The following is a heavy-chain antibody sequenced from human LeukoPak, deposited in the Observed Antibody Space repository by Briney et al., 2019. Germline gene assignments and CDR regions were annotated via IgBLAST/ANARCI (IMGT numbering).Heavy chain of an antibody. V-gene: IGHV1-2*02. D-gene: IGHD6-19*01. CDR2: INPNSGGT. CDR1: GFTFTTSA. Sequence: ASVKVSCKASGFTFTTSAMHWVRQAPGQGLEWMGWINPNSGGTNYAQKFQGRVTMTRDTSISTAYMELSRLRSDDTAVYYCARVGSSGWYGGWGQGTLVTVSS. J-gene: IGHJ4*02. CDR3: ARVGSSGWYGG.